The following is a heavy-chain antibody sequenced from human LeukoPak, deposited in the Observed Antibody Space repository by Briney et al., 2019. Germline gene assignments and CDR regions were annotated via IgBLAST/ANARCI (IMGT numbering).Heavy chain of an antibody. CDR3: AKDMGYALSGYDVDY. CDR2: ISWNSGSI. D-gene: IGHD5-12*01. Sequence: PGGSLRLSCAASGFTFDDYAMHWVRQAPGKGLEWVSGISWNSGSIGYADSVKGRFTISRDNAKNSLYLQMNSLRAEDTALYYCAKDMGYALSGYDVDYWGQGTLVTVSS. V-gene: IGHV3-9*01. CDR1: GFTFDDYA. J-gene: IGHJ4*02.